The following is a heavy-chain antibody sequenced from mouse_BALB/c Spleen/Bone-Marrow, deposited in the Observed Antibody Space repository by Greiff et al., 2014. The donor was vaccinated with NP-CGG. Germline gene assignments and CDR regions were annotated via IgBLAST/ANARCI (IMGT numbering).Heavy chain of an antibody. D-gene: IGHD2-3*01. CDR3: ARGWLLSWFAY. J-gene: IGHJ3*01. CDR1: GYTFSDYN. CDR2: IYPYNGGT. V-gene: IGHV1S29*02. Sequence: DVQLQESGPELVKPGASVKISCKASGYTFSDYNMHWVKQSHGKSLEWIGNIYPYNGGTGYNQKFERKATLTVDNSSSTAYMELRSLTSEDSAVYHCARGWLLSWFAYWGQGTLVTVSA.